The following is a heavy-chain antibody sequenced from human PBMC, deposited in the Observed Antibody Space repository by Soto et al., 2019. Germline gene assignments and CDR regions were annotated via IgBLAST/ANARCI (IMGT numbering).Heavy chain of an antibody. CDR2: IYWDDDK. V-gene: IGHV2-5*02. CDR1: GFSLSTSGGG. J-gene: IGHJ4*02. D-gene: IGHD4-17*01. CDR3: AHGDYGAYYFDY. Sequence: SGPTPVNPPQTLPLTCTFPGFSLSTSGGGVGWIRQPPGKALEWLALIYWDDDKRYSPSLKSSLTITKDTSKNQVVLTMTNMDPVDTATYYCAHGDYGAYYFDYWGQGTLVTVSS.